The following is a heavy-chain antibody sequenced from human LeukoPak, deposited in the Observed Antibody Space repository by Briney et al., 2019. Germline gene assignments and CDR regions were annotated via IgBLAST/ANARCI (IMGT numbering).Heavy chain of an antibody. V-gene: IGHV3-11*04. CDR2: ISSSGNTI. CDR1: GFTFSDYY. D-gene: IGHD2/OR15-2a*01. CDR3: AGIPPCSKRRFYYYYYMDV. Sequence: GGSLRLSCVASGFTFSDYYMSWIRQAPGKGLEWVSYISSSGNTIYYADSVKGRFTISRDNAKNSLYLQMNSLRAEDTAVYYCAGIPPCSKRRFYYYYYMDVWGKGTTVTVSS. J-gene: IGHJ6*03.